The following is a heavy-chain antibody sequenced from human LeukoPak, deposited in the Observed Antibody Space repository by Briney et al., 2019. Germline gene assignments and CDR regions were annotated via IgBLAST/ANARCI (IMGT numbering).Heavy chain of an antibody. J-gene: IGHJ4*02. D-gene: IGHD2-15*01. CDR3: ARDRWAHCSGGSCYKLFDY. Sequence: EASVKVSCKASGYTFTSYGISWVRQAPRQGLEWMGWISAYNGNTNYAQKLQGRVTMTTDTSTSTAYMELRSLRSDDTAVYYCARDRWAHCSGGSCYKLFDYWGQGTLVTVSS. CDR2: ISAYNGNT. CDR1: GYTFTSYG. V-gene: IGHV1-18*01.